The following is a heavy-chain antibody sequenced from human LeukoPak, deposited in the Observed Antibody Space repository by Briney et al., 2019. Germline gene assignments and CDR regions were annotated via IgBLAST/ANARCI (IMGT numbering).Heavy chain of an antibody. CDR1: GGSLSYYY. J-gene: IGHJ4*02. CDR2: INRSGST. V-gene: IGHV4-34*01. CDR3: ARGGFYCGDDCYVDY. D-gene: IGHD2-21*02. Sequence: SETLSLTCAVYGGSLSYYYWSWIRQSPEKGLERIGEINRSGSTNYNPSLKSRVSISVDTSKNQFSLKLSSVTAADTAIYYCARGGFYCGDDCYVDYWGQGALVTVSS.